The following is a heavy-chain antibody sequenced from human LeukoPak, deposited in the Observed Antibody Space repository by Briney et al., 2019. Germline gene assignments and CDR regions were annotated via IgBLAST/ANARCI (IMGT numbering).Heavy chain of an antibody. CDR3: ATRYASGPIADY. J-gene: IGHJ4*02. CDR2: ISSSSSYI. Sequence: GGSLRLSCAASGFTFSSYSMNWVRQAPGKGLEWVSSISSSSSYIYYADSVKGRFTISRDNAKNSLYLQMNSLRAEDTALYYCATRYASGPIADYWGQGTLVTVSS. D-gene: IGHD3-10*01. V-gene: IGHV3-21*04. CDR1: GFTFSSYS.